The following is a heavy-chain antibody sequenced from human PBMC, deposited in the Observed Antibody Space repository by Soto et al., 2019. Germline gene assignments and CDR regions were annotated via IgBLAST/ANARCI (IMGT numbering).Heavy chain of an antibody. D-gene: IGHD3-16*01. CDR2: IYYSGST. V-gene: IGHV4-31*03. Sequence: SETLSLTCTVSGVSISSGGYYWSWIRQHPGKGLEWIGYIYYSGSTYYNPSLKSRVTISVDTSKNQFSLKLSSVTAADTAVYYCARLSNPWGNSVMDYWGQGTLVTVSS. J-gene: IGHJ4*02. CDR1: GVSISSGGYY. CDR3: ARLSNPWGNSVMDY.